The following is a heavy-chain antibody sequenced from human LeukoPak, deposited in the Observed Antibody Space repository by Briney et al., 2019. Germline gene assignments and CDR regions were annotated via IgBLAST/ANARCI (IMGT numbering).Heavy chain of an antibody. V-gene: IGHV3-23*01. CDR2: INASGGTT. Sequence: GGSLRLSCAASGFTFSSFPMSWVRQAPGKGLEWVSAINASGGTTYYADSVKGRFTISRDNSKNTLYLQMGSLRPEDMAVYFCTRGPGYDYVWGTYRADYWGQGTLVTVSS. CDR1: GFTFSSFP. D-gene: IGHD3-16*02. CDR3: TRGPGYDYVWGTYRADY. J-gene: IGHJ4*02.